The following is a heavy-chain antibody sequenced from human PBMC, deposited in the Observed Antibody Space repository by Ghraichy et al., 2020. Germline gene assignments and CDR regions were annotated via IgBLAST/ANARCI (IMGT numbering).Heavy chain of an antibody. CDR3: ARAGGGSVGSSSSGAFWGGAGHKYYYYYYGMDV. CDR1: GGTFSSYA. Sequence: SVKVSCKASGGTFSSYAISWVRQAPGQGLEWMGGIIPIFGTANYAQKFQGRVTITADESTSTAYMELSSLRSEDTAVYYCARAGGGSVGSSSSGAFWGGAGHKYYYYYYGMDVWGQGTTVTVSS. D-gene: IGHD6-6*01. V-gene: IGHV1-69*13. CDR2: IIPIFGTA. J-gene: IGHJ6*02.